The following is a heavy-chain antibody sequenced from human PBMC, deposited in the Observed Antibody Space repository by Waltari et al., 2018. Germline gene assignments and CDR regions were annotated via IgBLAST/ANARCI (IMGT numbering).Heavy chain of an antibody. V-gene: IGHV1-58*01. CDR1: GFTFTSSA. Sequence: QMQLVQSGPEVKKPGTSVKVSCKASGFTFTSSAVQWVRQARGQRLEWIGWIVGGSGNTNYAQKFQERVTITRDMSTSTAYMELSSLRSEDTAVYYCAALSLLRWRADAFDIWGQGTMVTVSS. CDR3: AALSLLRWRADAFDI. J-gene: IGHJ3*02. D-gene: IGHD5-18*01. CDR2: IVGGSGNT.